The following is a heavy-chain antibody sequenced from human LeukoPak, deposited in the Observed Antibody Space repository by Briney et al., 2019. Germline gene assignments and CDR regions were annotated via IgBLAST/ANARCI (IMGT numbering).Heavy chain of an antibody. CDR1: GGSISSYY. CDR3: ARRSCSTINCYIAYFDY. D-gene: IGHD2-2*02. J-gene: IGHJ4*02. Sequence: PSETLSLTCTVSGGSISSYYWSWIRQPPGKGLEWIGSIYYSGRTTYNPSLKSRVIISVDTSKNQFSLKLSSVTAADTAAYYCARRSCSTINCYIAYFDYWGQGTLVTVSS. CDR2: IYYSGRT. V-gene: IGHV4-59*08.